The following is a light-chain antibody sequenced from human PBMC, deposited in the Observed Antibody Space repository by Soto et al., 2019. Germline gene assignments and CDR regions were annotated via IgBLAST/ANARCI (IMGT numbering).Light chain of an antibody. Sequence: QPVLTQPASVSGSPGQSITIACTGTTSDIGGYNYVSWYQQHPGEAPKLIIYDVTNRPSGVSNRFSGSKSDNTASLTISGLQPEDEADYYCSSYTATTLAFGGGTKLTVL. J-gene: IGLJ3*02. V-gene: IGLV2-14*03. CDR1: TSDIGGYNY. CDR3: SSYTATTLA. CDR2: DVT.